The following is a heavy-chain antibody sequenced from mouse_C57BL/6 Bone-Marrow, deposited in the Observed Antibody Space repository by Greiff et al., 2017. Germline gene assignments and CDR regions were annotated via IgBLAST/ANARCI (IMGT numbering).Heavy chain of an antibody. J-gene: IGHJ1*03. CDR1: GYTFTSYW. Sequence: QVQLQQPGAELVKPGASVKLSCKASGYTFTSYWMHWVKQRPGQGLEWIGMIHPNSGSTNYNEKFKSKATLTVDKSSSTAYMQLSSLTSEDSAVYYCAREEITTVPWYFDVWGTETTVTVSS. V-gene: IGHV1-64*01. D-gene: IGHD1-1*01. CDR2: IHPNSGST. CDR3: AREEITTVPWYFDV.